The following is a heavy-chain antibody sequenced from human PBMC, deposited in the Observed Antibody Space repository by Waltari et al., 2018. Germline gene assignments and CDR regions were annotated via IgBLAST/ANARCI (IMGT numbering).Heavy chain of an antibody. J-gene: IGHJ4*02. CDR1: GYSISSGYY. V-gene: IGHV4-38-2*01. Sequence: QVQLQESGPGLVKPSETLSLTCAVSGYSISSGYYWGWIRQPPGKGLEWIGSIYHSGSTYYNPSLKSRVTISVDTSKNQFSLKLSSVTAADTAVYYCARAGAAAATFDYWGQGTLVTVSS. D-gene: IGHD6-13*01. CDR2: IYHSGST. CDR3: ARAGAAAATFDY.